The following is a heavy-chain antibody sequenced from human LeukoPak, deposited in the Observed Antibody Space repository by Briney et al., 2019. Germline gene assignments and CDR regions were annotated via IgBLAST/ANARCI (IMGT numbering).Heavy chain of an antibody. CDR1: GFTFSSYG. D-gene: IGHD6-13*01. Sequence: TGGSLRLSCAASGFTFSSYGMHWVRQAPGKGLEWVAFIRYDGSNKYYADSVKGRFTISRDNSKNTLYLQMNSLRAEDTAVYYCAKDGGSSSWYLSYYYYYMDVWGKGTTVTISS. CDR2: IRYDGSNK. J-gene: IGHJ6*03. V-gene: IGHV3-30*02. CDR3: AKDGGSSSWYLSYYYYYMDV.